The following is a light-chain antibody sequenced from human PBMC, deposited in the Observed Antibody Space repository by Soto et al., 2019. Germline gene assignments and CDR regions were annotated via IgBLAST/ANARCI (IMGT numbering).Light chain of an antibody. V-gene: IGKV2-28*01. J-gene: IGKJ2*01. CDR2: LGS. CDR1: QSLLNGYGHHY. Sequence: DIVMTQSPLSLPVTPGAPASISCRPSQSLLNGYGHHYLDWYLQKPGQSPQRVIRLGSNRASGVPDRFSGSGSGTDFTLKISRVEAEDVGIYYCMQSLQTPYTFGQGTKLEIK. CDR3: MQSLQTPYT.